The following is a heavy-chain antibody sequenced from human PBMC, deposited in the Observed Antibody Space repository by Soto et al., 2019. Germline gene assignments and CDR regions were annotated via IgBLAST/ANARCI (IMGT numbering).Heavy chain of an antibody. CDR3: ARGEDSGNYFYYYSMDV. CDR1: GYTFSSYG. V-gene: IGHV1-18*03. D-gene: IGHD3-10*01. CDR2: IKTNNGET. J-gene: IGHJ6*02. Sequence: GASVKVSCKASGYTFSSYGIFCVRQALRQSLEWMGWIKTNNGETRYAQNLQGRVTMTADTSTSTAFMELRSLRSDDMAVYYCARGEDSGNYFYYYSMDVWGQGTTVTVSS.